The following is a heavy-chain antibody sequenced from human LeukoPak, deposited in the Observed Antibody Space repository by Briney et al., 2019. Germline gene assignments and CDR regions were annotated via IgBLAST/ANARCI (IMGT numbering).Heavy chain of an antibody. CDR1: GFTFDDYA. D-gene: IGHD5-18*01. CDR3: AKEGNSYEFDY. Sequence: PGGSLRLSCAASGFTFDDYAMHWVRQAPGKGLEWVSGISWNSGSIGYADSVKGRFTISRDNAKNSLYLQMNSLRAEDTALYYCAKEGNSYEFDYWGQGTLVTVSS. CDR2: ISWNSGSI. V-gene: IGHV3-9*01. J-gene: IGHJ4*02.